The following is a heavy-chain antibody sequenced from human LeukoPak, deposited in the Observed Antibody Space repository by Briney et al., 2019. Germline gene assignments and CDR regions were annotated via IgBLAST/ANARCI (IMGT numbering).Heavy chain of an antibody. J-gene: IGHJ6*04. CDR2: IGGSGGST. V-gene: IGHV3-23*01. D-gene: IGHD3-9*01. CDR1: GFTFSSYA. CDR3: AKVSPIFYYGMDV. Sequence: GGSLRLSCAASGFTFSSYAMSWVRQAPGRGLEWVSAIGGSGGSTYYADSVKGRFTISRDNSRNTLYLQMNSLRAEDTAVYYCAKVSPIFYYGMDVWGKGTTVTVSS.